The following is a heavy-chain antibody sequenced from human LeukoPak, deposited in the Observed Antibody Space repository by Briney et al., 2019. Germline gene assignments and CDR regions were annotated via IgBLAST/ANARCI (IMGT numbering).Heavy chain of an antibody. Sequence: SETLSLTCTGSGGSISGYYWSWIRQPPGKGLEGMGYIYYSGSTNYNPSLKSRVTISVDTSKNQFSLKLSSVTAADTAVYYCARGDYRLFDYWGQGTLVTVSS. CDR2: IYYSGST. CDR1: GGSISGYY. J-gene: IGHJ4*02. D-gene: IGHD4-17*01. CDR3: ARGDYRLFDY. V-gene: IGHV4-59*01.